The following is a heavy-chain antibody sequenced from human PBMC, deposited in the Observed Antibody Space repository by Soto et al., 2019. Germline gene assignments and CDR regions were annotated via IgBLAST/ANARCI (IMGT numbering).Heavy chain of an antibody. CDR1: GFTFSSYA. D-gene: IGHD5-12*01. CDR3: AKEGHVSQNKRWLQSPLALQLPDY. J-gene: IGHJ4*02. V-gene: IGHV3-23*01. Sequence: GGSLRLSCAASGFTFSSYAMSWVRQAPGKGLEWVSAISGSGGSTYYADSVKGRFTISRDNSKNTLYLQMNSLRAEDTAVYYCAKEGHVSQNKRWLQSPLALQLPDYWGQGTLVTVSS. CDR2: ISGSGGST.